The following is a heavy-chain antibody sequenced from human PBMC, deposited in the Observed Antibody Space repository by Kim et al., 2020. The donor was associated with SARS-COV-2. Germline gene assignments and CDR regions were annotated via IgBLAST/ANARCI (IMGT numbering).Heavy chain of an antibody. V-gene: IGHV4-59*13. CDR1: GGSISSYY. Sequence: SETLSLTCTVSGGSISSYYWSWIRQPPGKGLEWIGYIYYSGSTNYNPSLKSRVTISVDTSKNQFSLKLSSVTAADTAVYYCARAVGIAAAGWFDPWGQGTLVTVSS. J-gene: IGHJ5*02. CDR2: IYYSGST. CDR3: ARAVGIAAAGWFDP. D-gene: IGHD6-13*01.